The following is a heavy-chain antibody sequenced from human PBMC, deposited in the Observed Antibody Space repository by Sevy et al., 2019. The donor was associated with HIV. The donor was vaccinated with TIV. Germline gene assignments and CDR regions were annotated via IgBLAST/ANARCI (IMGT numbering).Heavy chain of an antibody. J-gene: IGHJ6*03. V-gene: IGHV4-59*01. D-gene: IGHD3-16*01. CDR1: GGSISSYY. Sequence: SETLSLTCTVSGGSISSYYWSWIRQPPGKGLEWIGYIYYSGSTNYNPSLKSRVTISVDTSKNQFSLKLSSVTAADTAVYYCARDNRVSSPYYYYMDVWGKWTTVTVSS. CDR2: IYYSGST. CDR3: ARDNRVSSPYYYYMDV.